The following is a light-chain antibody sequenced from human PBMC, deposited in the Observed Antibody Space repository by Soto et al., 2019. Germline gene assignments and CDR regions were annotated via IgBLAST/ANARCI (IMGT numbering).Light chain of an antibody. V-gene: IGKV1-39*01. CDR3: QQSYSTPRT. J-gene: IGKJ2*01. Sequence: DIQMTQSPSSLSASVGDRVTITCRASQSISSYLNWYQQKPGKATKLLIYAASSLQSGVPSRFSGRGSGTDFTLTISSLQPEDFAPYYCQQSYSTPRTFGQGNKLEIK. CDR2: AAS. CDR1: QSISSY.